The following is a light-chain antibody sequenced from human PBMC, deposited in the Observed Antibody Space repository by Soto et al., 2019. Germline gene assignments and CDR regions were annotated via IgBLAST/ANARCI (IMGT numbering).Light chain of an antibody. CDR2: AAS. CDR3: QQFSSYPLT. J-gene: IGKJ4*01. Sequence: DIQMTQSPSSLSASVGDRVTITCRASQTISNFVNWYQQKLGRAPRLLIYAASSLQSGVPSRFSGSGSGTDFTLTISRLEPEDFAVYYCQQFSSYPLTFGGGTKVEIK. V-gene: IGKV1-39*01. CDR1: QTISNF.